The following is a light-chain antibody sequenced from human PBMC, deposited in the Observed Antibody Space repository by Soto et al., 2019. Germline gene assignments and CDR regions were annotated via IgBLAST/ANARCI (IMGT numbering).Light chain of an antibody. CDR3: QQSYSTPRT. CDR1: QSISSY. CDR2: AAS. Sequence: DIQMTQSPSSLSASVGDRVTITCRASQSISSYLNWYQQKPGKAPKLLIYAASSLQSGVPSRFSGSGSGTDFTLTISSLQPEDFATYYCQQSYSTPRTFCQGTKLESK. J-gene: IGKJ2*01. V-gene: IGKV1-39*01.